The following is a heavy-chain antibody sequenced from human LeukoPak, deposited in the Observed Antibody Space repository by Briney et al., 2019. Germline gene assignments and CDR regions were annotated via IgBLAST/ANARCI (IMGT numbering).Heavy chain of an antibody. CDR2: IRSKGYGGTT. CDR3: ARDQRGDPDYWYFNL. CDR1: GFTFGDYS. Sequence: PGGSLRLSCTGSGFTFGDYSLSWVRQAPGKGLECVGFIRSKGYGGTTEYAASVKGRFTISRDDSKSITYLQMDSLKTEDTAFYYCARDQRGDPDYWYFNLWGRGTLVTVSS. J-gene: IGHJ2*01. V-gene: IGHV3-49*04. D-gene: IGHD3-16*01.